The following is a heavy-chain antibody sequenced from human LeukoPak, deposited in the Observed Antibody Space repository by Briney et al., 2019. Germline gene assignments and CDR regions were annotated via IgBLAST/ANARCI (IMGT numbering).Heavy chain of an antibody. CDR1: GFTIGSYW. CDR3: ARDPAATTWNYFDY. Sequence: GGSLRLSCAASGFTIGSYWMSWVRQAPGKGLEWVAKIKQDGSEKYYVDSVEGRFTISRDNAKNSLYLQMNNLRAEDTALYYCARDPAATTWNYFDYWGQGTLVTVSS. CDR2: IKQDGSEK. D-gene: IGHD1-14*01. V-gene: IGHV3-7*01. J-gene: IGHJ4*02.